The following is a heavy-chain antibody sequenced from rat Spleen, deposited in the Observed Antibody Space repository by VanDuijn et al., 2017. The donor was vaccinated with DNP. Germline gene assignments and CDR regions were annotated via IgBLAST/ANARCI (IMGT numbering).Heavy chain of an antibody. V-gene: IGHV5S10*01. CDR2: IIYDGSRT. D-gene: IGHD1-6*01. J-gene: IGHJ2*01. CDR3: ATRSYDYNYFVF. Sequence: EVQLVESGGGLVQPGRSLKLSCAASGFTFSAYYMAWVRQAPKKGLEWVATIIYDGSRTYYRDSVKGRFTISRDNVKSTLYLQMDSLRSEDTATYYCATRSYDYNYFVFWGQGVMVTVSS. CDR1: GFTFSAYY.